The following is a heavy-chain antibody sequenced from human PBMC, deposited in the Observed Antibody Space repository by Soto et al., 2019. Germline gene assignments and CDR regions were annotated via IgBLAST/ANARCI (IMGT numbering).Heavy chain of an antibody. CDR1: GGTFSSYA. CDR3: ARDIGARVAAAGTAYYYYGMDV. V-gene: IGHV1-46*01. D-gene: IGHD6-13*01. Sequence: ASVKVSCKASGGTFSSYAISWVRQAPGQGLEWMGIINPSGGSTSYAQKFQGRVTMTRDTSTSTVYMELSSLRSEDTAVYYCARDIGARVAAAGTAYYYYGMDVWGQGTTVTVSS. CDR2: INPSGGST. J-gene: IGHJ6*02.